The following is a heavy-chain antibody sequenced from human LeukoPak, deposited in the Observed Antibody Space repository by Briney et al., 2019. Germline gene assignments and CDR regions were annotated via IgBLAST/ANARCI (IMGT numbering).Heavy chain of an antibody. Sequence: GGSLRLSCTVSGFTVSSNSMSWVRQAPGKGLEWVSFIYSDNTHYSDSVKGRFTISRDNAKNSLYLQMNSLRAEDTAVYYCARDLTYYYMDVWGKGTTVTVSS. CDR1: GFTVSSNS. CDR2: IYSDNT. V-gene: IGHV3-53*01. J-gene: IGHJ6*03. CDR3: ARDLTYYYMDV.